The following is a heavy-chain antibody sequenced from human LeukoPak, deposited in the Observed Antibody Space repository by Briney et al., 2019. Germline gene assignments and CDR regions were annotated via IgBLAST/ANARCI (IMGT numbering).Heavy chain of an antibody. CDR2: IIPIFGTA. CDR3: ASYIEGYDSNHAFDI. CDR1: GGTFISYA. D-gene: IGHD3-22*01. Sequence: SVKVSCKASGGTFISYAISWVRQAPGQGLEWMGGIIPIFGTANYAQKFQGRVTITADKSTSTAYMELSSLRSEDTAVYYCASYIEGYDSNHAFDIWGQGTMVTVSS. V-gene: IGHV1-69*06. J-gene: IGHJ3*02.